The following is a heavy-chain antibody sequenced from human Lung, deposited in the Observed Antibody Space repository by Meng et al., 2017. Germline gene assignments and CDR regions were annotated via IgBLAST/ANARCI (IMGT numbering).Heavy chain of an antibody. V-gene: IGHV3-23*01. D-gene: IGHD2-8*02. Sequence: EVQRLESGGGLVQQGGALRRACAASGFTFSNYAMSWVRQAPEKGLEWVSATAATDGGTYHAASVRGRFTISRDNSKNTLSLQMNSLRADDTAIYYCARGTRVSCTGVICYPFDFWGQGTLVTVSS. J-gene: IGHJ4*02. CDR1: GFTFSNYA. CDR3: ARGTRVSCTGVICYPFDF. CDR2: TAATDGGT.